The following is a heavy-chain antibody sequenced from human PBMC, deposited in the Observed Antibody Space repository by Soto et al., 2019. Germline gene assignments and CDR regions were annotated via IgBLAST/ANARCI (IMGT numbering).Heavy chain of an antibody. J-gene: IGHJ3*01. CDR2: TSGYSGNS. D-gene: IGHD3-10*01. CDR1: GYIFSSFY. Sequence: ASVKVSCKASGYIFSSFYINWVRQAPGQGLERMGWTSGYSGNSKCAQKFQGRVTMTTDTSTNTGYMEMRSLTSDDTAVYYCARDILGHVDALYLWGKGTMGTVSS. V-gene: IGHV1-18*01. CDR3: ARDILGHVDALYL.